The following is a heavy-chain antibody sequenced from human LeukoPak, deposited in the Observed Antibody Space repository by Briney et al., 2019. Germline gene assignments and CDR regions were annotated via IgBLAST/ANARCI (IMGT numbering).Heavy chain of an antibody. V-gene: IGHV1-2*02. CDR3: ARGQAGTRFDY. CDR1: VYTFTHYY. D-gene: IGHD6-13*01. J-gene: IGHJ4*02. CDR2: IDPNSGGT. Sequence: GASVTVSCTPSVYTFTHYYIDWVRHAPGHRLEWMGWIDPNSGGTNYAQKFQGRVTMTRDTSISTAYMELSALRSDDTAVYYCARGQAGTRFDYWGQGDLVTVSS.